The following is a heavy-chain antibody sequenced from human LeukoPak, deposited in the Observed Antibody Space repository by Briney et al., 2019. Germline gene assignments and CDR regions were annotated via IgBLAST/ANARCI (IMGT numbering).Heavy chain of an antibody. J-gene: IGHJ4*02. Sequence: PGGSLKLSCATCGFTLSDSAMHWVRQTSDKGLEWVGRIRSKTNSYATEYAASVKGRFTISRDNSKNTVYLQLKSLKTEDTAAYYCDRLMDPVYGDDKFFDYWGLGTQVTVSS. V-gene: IGHV3-73*01. CDR2: IRSKTNSYAT. D-gene: IGHD4-17*01. CDR3: DRLMDPVYGDDKFFDY. CDR1: GFTLSDSA.